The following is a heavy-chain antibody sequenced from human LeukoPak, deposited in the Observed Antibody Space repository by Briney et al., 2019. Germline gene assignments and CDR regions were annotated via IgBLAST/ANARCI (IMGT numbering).Heavy chain of an antibody. J-gene: IGHJ4*02. V-gene: IGHV1-2*02. CDR3: ARAQYFDWVSSLDY. CDR1: GYTFTGYY. CDR2: INPNSGGT. Sequence: ASVKVSCKASGYTFTGYYMHWVRQAPGQGLERMGWINPNSGGTNYAQKFQGRVTVTRDTSTSTVNMELRSLTSEDTAVYYCARAQYFDWVSSLDYWGQGTLVTVSS. D-gene: IGHD3-9*01.